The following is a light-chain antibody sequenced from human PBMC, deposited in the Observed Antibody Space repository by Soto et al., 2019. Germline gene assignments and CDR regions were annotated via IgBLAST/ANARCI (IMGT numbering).Light chain of an antibody. J-gene: IGLJ2*01. Sequence: QSALTQPASASGSPGQSITISCTGTSSDIGANNYVSWYQQYAGNAPTCLIYDVNKRPSGVSYRFSGSKSGNMASLTISGLQADDESDYYGSSYKTTSPLLLGGGTKLTVL. CDR2: DVN. V-gene: IGLV2-14*01. CDR3: SSYKTTSPLL. CDR1: SSDIGANNY.